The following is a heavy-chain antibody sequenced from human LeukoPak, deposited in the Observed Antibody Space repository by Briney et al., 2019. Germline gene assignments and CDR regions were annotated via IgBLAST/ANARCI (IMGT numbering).Heavy chain of an antibody. V-gene: IGHV4-61*02. Sequence: SQTLSLTXTVSGGSISSGSYYWSWIRQPAGKGLEWIGRIYTSGSTNYNPSLKSRVTISVDTSKNQFSLKLSSVTAADTAVYYCARGGDSSGWYADYWGQGTLVTVSS. CDR2: IYTSGST. J-gene: IGHJ4*02. CDR1: GGSISSGSYY. D-gene: IGHD6-19*01. CDR3: ARGGDSSGWYADY.